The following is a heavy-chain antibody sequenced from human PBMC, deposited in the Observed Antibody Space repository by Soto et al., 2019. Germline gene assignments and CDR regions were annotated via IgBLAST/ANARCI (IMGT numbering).Heavy chain of an antibody. CDR3: VEGWNDF. D-gene: IGHD1-1*01. J-gene: IGHJ4*02. CDR1: GFMFSSAW. V-gene: IGHV3-15*01. CDR2: IKSKTDGGAR. Sequence: EVQLVESGGDLVKPGGSLRLSCVTSGFMFSSAWRSWVRQAPGKGLEWVGRIKSKTDGGARDYAAPVKGRFSISRDDSKNTLYLQMNSLRAEDTAVYYCVEGWNDFWGQGTLVTVSS.